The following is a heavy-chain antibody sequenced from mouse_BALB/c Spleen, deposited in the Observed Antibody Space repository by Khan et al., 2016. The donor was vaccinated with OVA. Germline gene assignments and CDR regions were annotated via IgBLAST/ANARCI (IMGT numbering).Heavy chain of an antibody. CDR3: TRSTMITTSFAY. J-gene: IGHJ3*01. Sequence: QVQLQQSGAELVRPGASVKLSCKASGYTFTSYWINWVKQRPGQGLEWIGNIYPSDSYTNYNQKFKDKATLTVDKSSSTAYMQLSSPTSEDSAVYYWTRSTMITTSFAYWGQGTLVTVSA. CDR2: IYPSDSYT. D-gene: IGHD2-4*01. V-gene: IGHV1-69*02. CDR1: GYTFTSYW.